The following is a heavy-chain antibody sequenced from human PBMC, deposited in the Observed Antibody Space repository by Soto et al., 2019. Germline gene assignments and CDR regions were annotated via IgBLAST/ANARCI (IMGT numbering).Heavy chain of an antibody. V-gene: IGHV1-69*01. Sequence: QVQLVQSGAEVWKPGSSQRVSCKSSGATFSTTGISWVRQAPGQGLEWMGGIIPLFGTPKYARKFQGRVSITADESTNTVYMELNSLRPADAAVYYCARASPVICGGDPCYRLDSSFDSWGQGSLVIVSS. CDR3: ARASPVICGGDPCYRLDSSFDS. CDR1: GATFSTTG. CDR2: IIPLFGTP. J-gene: IGHJ5*01. D-gene: IGHD2-21*02.